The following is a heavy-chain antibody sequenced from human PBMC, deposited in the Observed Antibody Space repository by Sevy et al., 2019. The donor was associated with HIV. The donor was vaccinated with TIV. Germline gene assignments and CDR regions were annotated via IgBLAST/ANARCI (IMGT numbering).Heavy chain of an antibody. D-gene: IGHD4-17*01. CDR2: ISSSGDTN. CDR1: GFTISDYF. V-gene: IGHV3-11*01. J-gene: IGHJ6*02. Sequence: GGSLRLSCAAAGFTISDYFMTWIRQAPGKGLEWVSYISSSGDTNYYAHSVKGRFTISGDNARNSLYLQMNSLRAEDTAMYYCARDHVKDGDLADYYYSAMDVWGQGTTVTVSS. CDR3: ARDHVKDGDLADYYYSAMDV.